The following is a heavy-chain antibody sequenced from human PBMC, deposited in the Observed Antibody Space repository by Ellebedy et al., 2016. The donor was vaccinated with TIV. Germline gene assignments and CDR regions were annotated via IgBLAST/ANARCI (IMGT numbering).Heavy chain of an antibody. CDR2: ISSSSGYV. CDR3: ARDQRQLPTSYYSMDV. Sequence: GGSLRLSCAASGFTFSTYTMNWVRQSPGKGLEWVSSISSSSGYVYYADSVKGRFTISTDNAKNSLYLQMNSLRAEDTAVYYCARDQRQLPTSYYSMDVWGQGTTVTVSS. V-gene: IGHV3-21*06. D-gene: IGHD6-6*01. J-gene: IGHJ6*02. CDR1: GFTFSTYT.